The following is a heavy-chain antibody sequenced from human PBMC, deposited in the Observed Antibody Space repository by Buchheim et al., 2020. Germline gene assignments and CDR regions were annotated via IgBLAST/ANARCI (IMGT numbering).Heavy chain of an antibody. V-gene: IGHV4-59*02. CDR1: GGSVNPYY. J-gene: IGHJ5*02. Sequence: QVRLQESGPGLVKPSEILSLTCSVSGGSVNPYYWSWIRQPPGKGLEWIGYIYYSGSTNYNPSLKSRVTISVDTSKNQFSLKLSSVTAADTAVYYCARGRSGYYTVLDWFDPWGQGTL. CDR2: IYYSGST. D-gene: IGHD3-3*01. CDR3: ARGRSGYYTVLDWFDP.